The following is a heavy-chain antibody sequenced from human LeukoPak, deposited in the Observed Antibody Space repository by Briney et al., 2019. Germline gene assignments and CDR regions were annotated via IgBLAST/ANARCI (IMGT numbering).Heavy chain of an antibody. Sequence: KSGGSLRLSCAASGFTFNNAWMSWVRQAPGKGLEWVGRIKSDTSGGTTDYAAPVKGRFTISRDDSKNTLFLQMNSLKTEDTAVYYCTTAPSALDYWGQGTLVTVSS. J-gene: IGHJ4*02. CDR1: GFTFNNAW. CDR3: TTAPSALDY. V-gene: IGHV3-15*01. CDR2: IKSDTSGGTT.